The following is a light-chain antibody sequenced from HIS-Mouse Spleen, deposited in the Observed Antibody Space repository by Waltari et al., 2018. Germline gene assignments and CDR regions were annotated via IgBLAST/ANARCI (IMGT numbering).Light chain of an antibody. CDR1: QGISSA. J-gene: IGKJ4*01. V-gene: IGKV1-13*02. CDR2: DAS. Sequence: AIQLTQSPSSLSASVGDRVTITCRASQGISSALAWYQQKPEKAPKLLIYDASSLESGVPSRFSGSGSGTDFTLTISSLQTEDFATYYCQQFNSYPLTFGGGTKVEIK. CDR3: QQFNSYPLT.